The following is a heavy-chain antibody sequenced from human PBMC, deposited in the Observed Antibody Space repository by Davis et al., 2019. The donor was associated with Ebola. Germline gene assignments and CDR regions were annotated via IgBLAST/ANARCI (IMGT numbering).Heavy chain of an antibody. J-gene: IGHJ4*02. Sequence: SVKVSCKASGYTFTSYGISWVRQAPGQGLEWMGGIIPIFRTANYAQKFQGRVTINADESMELRSLRSDDTAVYYCARGGLDYGDSRFDYWGQGTLVTVSS. V-gene: IGHV1-69*13. CDR2: IIPIFRTA. CDR3: ARGGLDYGDSRFDY. CDR1: GYTFTSYG. D-gene: IGHD4-17*01.